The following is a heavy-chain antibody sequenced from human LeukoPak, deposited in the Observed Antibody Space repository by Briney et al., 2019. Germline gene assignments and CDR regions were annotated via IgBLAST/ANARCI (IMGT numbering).Heavy chain of an antibody. CDR3: ARVAGYMVEDYFDY. J-gene: IGHJ4*02. V-gene: IGHV4-59*01. CDR1: GGSISSYY. Sequence: SETLSLTCTVSGGSISSYYWSWIRQPPGKGLEWIGYIYYSGSTNYNPSLKSRVTISVDTSKNQFSLRLSSVTAADTAVYYCARVAGYMVEDYFDYWGQGTLVTVSS. D-gene: IGHD5-12*01. CDR2: IYYSGST.